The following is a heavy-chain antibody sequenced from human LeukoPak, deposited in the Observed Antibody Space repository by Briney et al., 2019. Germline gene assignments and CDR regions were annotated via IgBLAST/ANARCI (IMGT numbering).Heavy chain of an antibody. CDR2: IDHSGGT. Sequence: PSETLSRTCAVYGGSLINYYWSWIRQSPGKGLEWIGDIDHSGGTTYNPALRSRVAMSIDPSRNQFYLKMTSVTASDTAVYYCATVLWQSGRPGPWDQGSLVTVSS. D-gene: IGHD4/OR15-4a*01. V-gene: IGHV4-34*10. CDR3: ATVLWQSGRPGP. CDR1: GGSLINYY. J-gene: IGHJ4*02.